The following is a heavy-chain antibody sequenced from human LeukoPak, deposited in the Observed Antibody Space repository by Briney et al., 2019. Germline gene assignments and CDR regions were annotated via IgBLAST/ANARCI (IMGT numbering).Heavy chain of an antibody. V-gene: IGHV3-21*01. CDR3: ARGYDSSGYYPRALDD. D-gene: IGHD3-22*01. CDR2: INVRGTHI. CDR1: GVTSSDYS. J-gene: IGHJ4*02. Sequence: PGGSLRLSCAASGVTSSDYSMNWVRRAPGKGLEWVSSINVRGTHIYYADSVKGRFTISRDNTKNSLYLQMHSLRAEDTAVYYCARGYDSSGYYPRALDDWGQGNVVTVSS.